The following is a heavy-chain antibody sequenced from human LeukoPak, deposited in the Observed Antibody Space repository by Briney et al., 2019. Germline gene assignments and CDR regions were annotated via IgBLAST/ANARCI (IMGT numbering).Heavy chain of an antibody. CDR2: ISAYNGNT. V-gene: IGHV1-18*01. J-gene: IGHJ6*02. Sequence: ASVKVSCKASGYTFTSYGISWVRQAPGQGLEWMGWISAYNGNTNYAQKLQGRVTMTTDTSTSTAYMELRSLRSDDTAVYYCARDQELRFLEWLPTPHYYGMGVWGQGTTVTVSS. CDR1: GYTFTSYG. D-gene: IGHD3-3*01. CDR3: ARDQELRFLEWLPTPHYYGMGV.